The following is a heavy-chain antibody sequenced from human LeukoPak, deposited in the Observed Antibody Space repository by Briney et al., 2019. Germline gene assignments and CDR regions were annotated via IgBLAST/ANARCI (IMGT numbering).Heavy chain of an antibody. CDR2: INHSGST. V-gene: IGHV4-34*01. CDR1: GGSFSGYH. J-gene: IGHJ4*02. D-gene: IGHD6-6*01. Sequence: SETLSLTCAVYGGSFSGYHWSWIRQPPGKGLEWIGEINHSGSTNYNPSLKSRVTISVDMSKNQFSLKLSSVTAADTAVYYCARRANSSSTFDYWGQGTLVTVSS. CDR3: ARRANSSSTFDY.